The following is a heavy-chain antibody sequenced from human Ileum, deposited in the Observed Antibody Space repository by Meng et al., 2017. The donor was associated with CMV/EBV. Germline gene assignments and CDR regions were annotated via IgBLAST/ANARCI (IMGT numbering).Heavy chain of an antibody. Sequence: GGPLRLSCEASGFTISNYAMIWVRQAPGKGLEWVSIIYSDDDSTHYADSVRGRFTISRDDSQNTLYLQMSSLRAEDTAVYFCAKGARNMWFGGDFWGQGTLVTVSS. CDR2: IYSDDDST. J-gene: IGHJ4*02. D-gene: IGHD3-10*01. CDR3: AKGARNMWFGGDF. CDR1: GFTISNYA. V-gene: IGHV3-23*03.